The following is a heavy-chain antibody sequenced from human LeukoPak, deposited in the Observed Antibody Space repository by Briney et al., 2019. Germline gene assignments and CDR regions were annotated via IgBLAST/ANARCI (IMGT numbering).Heavy chain of an antibody. CDR2: INHSGST. V-gene: IGHV4-34*01. J-gene: IGHJ4*02. D-gene: IGHD3-3*01. Sequence: SSETLSLTCAVYGGSFSGYYWSWIRQPPGKGLEWIGEINHSGSTNYNPSLKSRVTISVDTSKNQFSLKLSSVTAADTAVYYCARGLWIFGVVTHFDYWGQGTLVTVSS. CDR1: GGSFSGYY. CDR3: ARGLWIFGVVTHFDY.